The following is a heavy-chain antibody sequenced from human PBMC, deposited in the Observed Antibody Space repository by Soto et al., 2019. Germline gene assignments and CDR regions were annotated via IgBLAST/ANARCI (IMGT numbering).Heavy chain of an antibody. Sequence: EVQLLESGGSLVHPGGSLRLSCAASGFSFSYFAMSWVRQAPGKGLEWVAAISGSGGNTYYADSVKGRFTIFRDNSKNPLFLQMNSLRDADTAVYYCAKDRGGSGWSTLDHWGQGTLVNVSS. CDR1: GFSFSYFA. J-gene: IGHJ4*02. V-gene: IGHV3-23*01. CDR3: AKDRGGSGWSTLDH. CDR2: ISGSGGNT. D-gene: IGHD6-19*01.